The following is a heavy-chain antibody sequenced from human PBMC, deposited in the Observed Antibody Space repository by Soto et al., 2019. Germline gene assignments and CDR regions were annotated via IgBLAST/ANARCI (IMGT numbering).Heavy chain of an antibody. CDR2: FDREDGET. CDR1: GYTLTELF. Sequence: ASVKVSCKVSGYTLTELFIHWVRQAPGKGLEWMGGFDREDGETNYAQKFQGRVTMTEDTSTDTAYVELSSLRSEDTAIYYCAAHGHTVVVTTSDALEIWGQGTMVTVSS. CDR3: AAHGHTVVVTTSDALEI. D-gene: IGHD2-21*02. J-gene: IGHJ3*02. V-gene: IGHV1-24*01.